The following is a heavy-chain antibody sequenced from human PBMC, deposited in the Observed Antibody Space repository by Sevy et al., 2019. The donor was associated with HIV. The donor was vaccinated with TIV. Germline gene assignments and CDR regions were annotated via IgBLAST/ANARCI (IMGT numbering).Heavy chain of an antibody. CDR3: ARSCGTLIVFGGNIRWFDT. V-gene: IGHV4-39*01. J-gene: IGHJ5*02. CDR1: GGSISAGSYY. CDR2: GYYSGAP. Sequence: SETLSLTCTVSGGSISAGSYYWGWIHQPPGKRLEWIGSGYYSGAPYYIPSLKGPVSTYIDRSKNELCLKLTSGTAANTAIYYCARSCGTLIVFGGNIRWFDTWGLGTLVTVSS. D-gene: IGHD3-3*01.